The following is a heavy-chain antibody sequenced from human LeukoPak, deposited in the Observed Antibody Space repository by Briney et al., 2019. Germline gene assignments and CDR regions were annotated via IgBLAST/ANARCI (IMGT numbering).Heavy chain of an antibody. D-gene: IGHD1-26*01. J-gene: IGHJ4*02. Sequence: GGSLRLSCAASGFTFSSYAMSWVRQAPGKGLEWVSAISGSGGSTYYADSVKGRFTISRDNSKNTLYLQMNSLRVEDTAVYYCARSGVWSKGPDYWGQGTLVTVSS. CDR1: GFTFSSYA. CDR3: ARSGVWSKGPDY. CDR2: ISGSGGST. V-gene: IGHV3-23*01.